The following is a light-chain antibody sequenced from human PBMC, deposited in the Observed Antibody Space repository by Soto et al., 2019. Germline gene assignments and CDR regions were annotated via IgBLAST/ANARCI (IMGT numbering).Light chain of an antibody. CDR1: QSISSW. CDR3: QQYNSYSWT. J-gene: IGKJ1*01. V-gene: IGKV1-5*03. Sequence: DIQMTQSPSTLSASVGDIVTIIFRASQSISSWLACYQQTPGKAPKLLIYKASSLESGVPSRFSGSGSETEFTLTISSLQPDDFATYYCQQYNSYSWTFGQGTKVDI. CDR2: KAS.